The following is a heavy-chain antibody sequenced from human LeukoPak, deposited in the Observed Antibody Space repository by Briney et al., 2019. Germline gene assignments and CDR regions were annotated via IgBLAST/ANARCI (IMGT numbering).Heavy chain of an antibody. V-gene: IGHV3-48*03. CDR1: GFSLTTYE. CDR2: ISSSGDSI. D-gene: IGHD6-19*01. J-gene: IGHJ6*02. CDR3: ARDGGLFSEAVAVVDHGMDV. Sequence: PGGSLRLSCAASGFSLTTYEMNWVRQAPGKGLEWVSYISSSGDSIYYADSVKGRFTISRDNSKNTLYLQMNSLRAEDTAVYYCARDGGLFSEAVAVVDHGMDVWGQGTTVTVSS.